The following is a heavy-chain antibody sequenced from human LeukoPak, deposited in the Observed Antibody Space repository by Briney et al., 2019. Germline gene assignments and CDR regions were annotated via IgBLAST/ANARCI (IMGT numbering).Heavy chain of an antibody. CDR1: GGTFSSYA. D-gene: IGHD3-9*01. V-gene: IGHV1-69*13. Sequence: SVKVSCKASGGTFSSYAISWVRQAPGQGLEWMGGIIPIFGTANYAQKFQGRVTITADESTSTAYMELSSLRSEDTAVYYCARCPNYHFDWPYYFDYWGQGTLVTVSS. CDR3: ARCPNYHFDWPYYFDY. CDR2: IIPIFGTA. J-gene: IGHJ4*02.